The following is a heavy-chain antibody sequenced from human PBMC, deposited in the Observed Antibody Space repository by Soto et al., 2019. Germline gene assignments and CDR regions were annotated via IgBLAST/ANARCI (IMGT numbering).Heavy chain of an antibody. V-gene: IGHV4-39*01. J-gene: IGHJ4*02. CDR3: ARHYYDTLGY. CDR1: GGSISSSSYY. D-gene: IGHD3-22*01. CDR2: IYYSGST. Sequence: SETLSLTCTVSGGSISSSSYYWGWIRQPPGKGLEWIGSIYYSGSTYYNPSLKSRVTISVDTSKNQFSLKLSSVTAADTAVYYCARHYYDTLGYWGQGTLITVSS.